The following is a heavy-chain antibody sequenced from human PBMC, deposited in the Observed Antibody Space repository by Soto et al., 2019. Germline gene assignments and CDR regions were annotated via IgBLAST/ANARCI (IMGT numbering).Heavy chain of an antibody. CDR1: GYTFAAYY. Sequence: QVQLVQSGAEVKKPGASVKVSCKTSGYTFAAYYIHWIRQAPGQGLEWMGWINPTSGGTVYAQNFKDRVTMTRDTSISTDYMELRRLNSADTAVYYCARDPDYGDYWGYFFDSWGQGTPVTVSS. D-gene: IGHD4-17*01. CDR3: ARDPDYGDYWGYFFDS. J-gene: IGHJ4*02. CDR2: INPTSGGT. V-gene: IGHV1-2*02.